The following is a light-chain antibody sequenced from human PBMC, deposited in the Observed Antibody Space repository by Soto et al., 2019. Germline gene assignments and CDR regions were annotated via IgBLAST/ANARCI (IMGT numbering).Light chain of an antibody. CDR1: QGISSW. V-gene: IGKV1-12*01. Sequence: IQMTQSPSSVSASVGDRVTITCRASQGISSWLAWYQHKPGKAPKLLIYPASSLHSGVPSRFSGSGSGADFTLTISSLQPEDFATYSCQQANSFPPTFGQGTKVDIK. J-gene: IGKJ1*01. CDR3: QQANSFPPT. CDR2: PAS.